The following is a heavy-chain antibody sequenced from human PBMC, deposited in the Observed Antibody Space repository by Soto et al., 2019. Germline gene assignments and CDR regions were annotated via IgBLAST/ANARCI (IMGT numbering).Heavy chain of an antibody. CDR2: IIPIFGTT. D-gene: IGHD3-22*01. CDR1: GGTFGSDA. CDR3: ARDRTDSGYYTNWLDP. Sequence: RASVKVSCKVSGGTFGSDAITWVRQAPGQGLEWVGRIIPIFGTTNYAQNLQGRVTISADKSTLTSYMELHSLTSDDTALYYCARDRTDSGYYTNWLDPWGQGTQVTVSS. J-gene: IGHJ5*02. V-gene: IGHV1-69*06.